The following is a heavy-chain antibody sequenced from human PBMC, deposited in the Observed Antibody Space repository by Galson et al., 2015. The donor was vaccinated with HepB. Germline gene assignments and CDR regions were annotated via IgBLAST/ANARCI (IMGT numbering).Heavy chain of an antibody. CDR3: ARVYYDYVWGSYGSWFDP. CDR2: ISAYNGNT. CDR1: GGTFTSYG. V-gene: IGHV1-18*04. D-gene: IGHD3-16*01. J-gene: IGHJ5*02. Sequence: SVKVSCKASGGTFTSYGISWVRQAPGQGLEWMGWISAYNGNTNYAQKLQGRVTITTDTSTSTAYMELRSLRSDDTAVYYCARVYYDYVWGSYGSWFDPWGQGTLVTVSS.